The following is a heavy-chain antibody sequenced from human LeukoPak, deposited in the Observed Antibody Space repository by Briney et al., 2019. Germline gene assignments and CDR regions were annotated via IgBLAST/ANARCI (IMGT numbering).Heavy chain of an antibody. V-gene: IGHV1-69*13. D-gene: IGHD3-3*01. J-gene: IGHJ6*03. CDR3: ARSFTIFVGSGVYYYYMDV. CDR1: GGTFSSYA. CDR2: IIPIFGTA. Sequence: ASVKVSCKASGGTFSSYAISWVRQAPGQGLEWMGGIIPIFGTANYAQKFQGRVTITADESTSTAYMELSSLRSEDTAVYYCARSFTIFVGSGVYYYYMDVWGKGTTVTVSS.